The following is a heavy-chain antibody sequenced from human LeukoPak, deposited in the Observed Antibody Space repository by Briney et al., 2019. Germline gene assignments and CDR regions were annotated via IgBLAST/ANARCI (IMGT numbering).Heavy chain of an antibody. J-gene: IGHJ3*02. CDR3: AREPGYSSSWYGAFDI. D-gene: IGHD6-13*01. CDR1: GYTFTSYY. CDR2: INPSGGST. Sequence: ASVKVSCKASGYTFTSYYMHWVRQAPGQGLEWMGIINPSGGSTSYAQKFQGRVTMTRDTSTSTVYMELSSLRSEDTAVYYCAREPGYSSSWYGAFDIWGQGTMDTVSS. V-gene: IGHV1-46*01.